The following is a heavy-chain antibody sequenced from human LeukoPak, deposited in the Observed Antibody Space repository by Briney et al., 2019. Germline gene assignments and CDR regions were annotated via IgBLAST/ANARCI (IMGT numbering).Heavy chain of an antibody. J-gene: IGHJ4*02. Sequence: GGSLRLSCAASGFTFSSYSMNWVRQAPGKGLEWVSYISSSSSTIYYADSVKGRFTISRDNAKNSLYLQMNSLRAEDTAVYYCARDERYCTNGVCHPMDYWGQGTLVTVSS. CDR3: ARDERYCTNGVCHPMDY. CDR1: GFTFSSYS. CDR2: ISSSSSTI. V-gene: IGHV3-48*01. D-gene: IGHD2-8*01.